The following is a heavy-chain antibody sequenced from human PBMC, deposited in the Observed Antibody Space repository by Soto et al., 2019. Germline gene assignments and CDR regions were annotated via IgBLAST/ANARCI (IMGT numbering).Heavy chain of an antibody. Sequence: SETLSLTCAVYGGSFIGYYWNWIRQPPGKGLEWIGEINHSGSTNYNPSLKSRVTISVDTSKNQFSLKLSSVTVADTAVYYCARGWGRIFDYWGQGTLVTVSS. CDR2: INHSGST. CDR3: ARGWGRIFDY. V-gene: IGHV4-34*01. CDR1: GGSFIGYY. J-gene: IGHJ4*02. D-gene: IGHD7-27*01.